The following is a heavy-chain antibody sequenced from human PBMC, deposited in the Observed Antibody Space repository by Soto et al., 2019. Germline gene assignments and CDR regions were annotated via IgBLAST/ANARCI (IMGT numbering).Heavy chain of an antibody. D-gene: IGHD2-21*01. J-gene: IGHJ6*03. CDR1: GYTFTRYG. V-gene: IGHV1-18*01. Sequence: QVQLVQYGAEVKKPAASVKVSCKASGYTFTRYGISWVRQAPGQGLEWMGWISAYNGNTNYAQKLQGRVTMTTDTSTSTAYMELRSLRSDDTAVYYCARCGGDCQYYYYYYMDVWGKGTTVTVSS. CDR2: ISAYNGNT. CDR3: ARCGGDCQYYYYYYMDV.